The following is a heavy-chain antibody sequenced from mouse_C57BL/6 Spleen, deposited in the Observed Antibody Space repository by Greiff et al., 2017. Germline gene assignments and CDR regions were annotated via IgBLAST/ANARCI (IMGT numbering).Heavy chain of an antibody. CDR2: IYPRDGST. Sequence: VQLQQSGPELVKPGASVKLSCKASGYTFTSYDINWVKQRPGQGLEWIGWIYPRDGSTKYNEKFKGKATLTVDTSSSTAYMELHSLTSEDSAVYFCARSDTTATVAYWGQGTLVTVSA. CDR1: GYTFTSYD. J-gene: IGHJ3*01. CDR3: ARSDTTATVAY. D-gene: IGHD1-2*01. V-gene: IGHV1-85*01.